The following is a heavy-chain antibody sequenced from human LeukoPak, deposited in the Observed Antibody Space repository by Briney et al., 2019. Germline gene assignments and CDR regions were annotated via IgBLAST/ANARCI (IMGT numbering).Heavy chain of an antibody. CDR2: IYYSGST. CDR1: GGSISSYY. Sequence: SETLSLTCTVSGGSISSYYWSWIRQPPGKGLEWIGYIYYSGSTNYNPSLKSRVTISVDTSKNQFSLKLSSVTAADTAVYYCARGDSSSWYLEYWGQGTLVTVSS. J-gene: IGHJ4*02. D-gene: IGHD6-13*01. CDR3: ARGDSSSWYLEY. V-gene: IGHV4-59*08.